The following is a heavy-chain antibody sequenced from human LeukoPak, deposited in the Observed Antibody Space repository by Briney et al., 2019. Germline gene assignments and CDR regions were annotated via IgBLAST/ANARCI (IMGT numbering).Heavy chain of an antibody. V-gene: IGHV3-48*03. J-gene: IGHJ4*02. CDR1: GFTFSDYE. CDR3: ARSWLAVAGPEY. Sequence: GRSLRLSCAASGFTFSDYEMNWVRQAPGKGLEWVSYISSSVTTIYYADSVKRRFTISRDDAKTSLYLQMSSLRAGDTAVYYCARSWLAVAGPEYWGQGTLVTVSS. D-gene: IGHD6-19*01. CDR2: ISSSVTTI.